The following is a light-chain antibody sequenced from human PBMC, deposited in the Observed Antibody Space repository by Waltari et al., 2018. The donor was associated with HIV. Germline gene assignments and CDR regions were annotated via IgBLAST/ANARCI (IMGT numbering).Light chain of an antibody. J-gene: IGLJ3*02. CDR2: QDS. CDR3: QAWDSSTAT. Sequence: SYELTQPPSVSVSPGQTASIPCSGDKLGDKYACWYQQKPGQSPVLVIYQDSKRPSGIPGRFSGSNSGNTATLTISGTQAMDEADYYCQAWDSSTATFGGGTKLTVL. CDR1: KLGDKY. V-gene: IGLV3-1*01.